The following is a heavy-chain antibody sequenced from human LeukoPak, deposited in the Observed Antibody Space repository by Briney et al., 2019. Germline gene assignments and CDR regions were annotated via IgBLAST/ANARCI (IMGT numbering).Heavy chain of an antibody. J-gene: IGHJ6*03. CDR3: ARDGIVGATYYYYMDV. CDR2: IYTSGST. Sequence: SETLSLTCTVSGGSISSSSYYWGWIRQPAGKGLEWIGRIYTSGSTNYNPSLKSRVTVSVDTSKNQFSLKLSSVTAADTAVYYCARDGIVGATYYYYMDVWGKGTTVTVSS. V-gene: IGHV4-61*02. CDR1: GGSISSSSYY. D-gene: IGHD1-26*01.